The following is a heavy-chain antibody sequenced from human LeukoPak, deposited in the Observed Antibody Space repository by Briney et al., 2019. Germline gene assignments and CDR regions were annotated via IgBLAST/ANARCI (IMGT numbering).Heavy chain of an antibody. CDR3: ARVRVDYDILTGPLGY. V-gene: IGHV3-33*01. J-gene: IGHJ4*02. Sequence: PGRSLRLSCAASGFTFSSYGMHWVRQAPGKGLEWVAVIWYDGSNKYYVDSVKGRFTISRDNSKNTLYLEMTSLRAEDTAVYYCARVRVDYDILTGPLGYWGQGTLVTVSS. CDR2: IWYDGSNK. D-gene: IGHD3-9*01. CDR1: GFTFSSYG.